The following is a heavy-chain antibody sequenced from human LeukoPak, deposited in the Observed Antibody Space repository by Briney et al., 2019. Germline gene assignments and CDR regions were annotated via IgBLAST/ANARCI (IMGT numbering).Heavy chain of an antibody. CDR2: IKEDGSEK. D-gene: IGHD3-3*01. CDR1: GFSFTSHW. Sequence: PGGSLRLSCAGSGFSFTSHWMSWVRQAPAKGLEWVANIKEDGSEKYYVASVKGRFTISRENAKNSLSLQMNSLRAEDTAVYYCARGVGWFDPWGQGTLVTVSS. CDR3: ARGVGWFDP. J-gene: IGHJ5*02. V-gene: IGHV3-7*01.